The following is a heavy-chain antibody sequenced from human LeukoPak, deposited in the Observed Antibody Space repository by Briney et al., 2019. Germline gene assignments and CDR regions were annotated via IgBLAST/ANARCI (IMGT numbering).Heavy chain of an antibody. Sequence: QSGGSLRLSCAASGFTFSSYEMNWVRQAPGKGLEWVSYISSSGSTIYYADSVKGRFTISRDNAKNSLYLQMNSLRAEDTAVYYCARDPGSGYEEHFDYWGQGTLVTVSS. V-gene: IGHV3-48*03. CDR3: ARDPGSGYEEHFDY. CDR1: GFTFSSYE. CDR2: ISSSGSTI. D-gene: IGHD5-12*01. J-gene: IGHJ4*02.